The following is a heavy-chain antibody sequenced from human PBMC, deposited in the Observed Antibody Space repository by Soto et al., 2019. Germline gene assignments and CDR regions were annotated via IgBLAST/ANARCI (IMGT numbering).Heavy chain of an antibody. CDR2: ISTSGGTI. J-gene: IGHJ4*02. CDR3: ARARGDYLFDY. D-gene: IGHD4-17*01. V-gene: IGHV3-48*03. CDR1: GFTFSSYD. Sequence: GGSLRLSCAASGFTFSSYDINWVRQAPGKGLGWLSYISTSGGTIYYADSVKGRFTIYRDNAKNSLYLQMNTLRAEATAVYYCARARGDYLFDYWGQGTLVTVSS.